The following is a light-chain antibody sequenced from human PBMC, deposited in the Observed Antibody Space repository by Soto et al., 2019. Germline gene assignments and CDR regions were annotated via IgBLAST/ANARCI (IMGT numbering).Light chain of an antibody. V-gene: IGLV1-47*02. CDR2: SNN. CDR1: RSNIGSNY. Sequence: QSVLTQPPSASGTPGQRVTISCSGSRSNIGSNYVYWCQHLPGTEPKLLIDSNNQRPSGVPDRFSGSKSGTSASLAISGLRSEDEAEYYYAACDHTPSALYVFGTGTKLTVL. CDR3: AACDHTPSALYV. J-gene: IGLJ1*01.